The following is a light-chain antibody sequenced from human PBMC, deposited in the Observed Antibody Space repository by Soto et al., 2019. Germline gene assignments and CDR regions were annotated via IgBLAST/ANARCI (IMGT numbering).Light chain of an antibody. Sequence: EIVMTQSPATLSVSPGEGATLSCRASQSVSTRLAWYQQKPGQAPRLLIYGASTRATGVPDRFSGSGSGTEFTLTISSLQSEDFAVYYCQQYDKWPPWTFGQGTKVEIK. J-gene: IGKJ1*01. CDR2: GAS. V-gene: IGKV3-15*01. CDR3: QQYDKWPPWT. CDR1: QSVSTR.